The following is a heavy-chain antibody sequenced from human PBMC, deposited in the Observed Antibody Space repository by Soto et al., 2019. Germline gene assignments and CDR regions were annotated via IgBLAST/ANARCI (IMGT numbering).Heavy chain of an antibody. CDR1: GGSISSGGYY. Sequence: QVQLQESGPRLVKPSQTLSLTCTVSGGSISSGGYYWTWIRQHPGKGLEWIGYNYYSGITYYNPSLKSRVTXSXXXSXXQFSLKLSSVTAADTAVYYCARGSSIAGLYYGMDVWGQGTTVTVSS. V-gene: IGHV4-31*03. J-gene: IGHJ6*02. CDR2: NYYSGIT. D-gene: IGHD6-6*01. CDR3: ARGSSIAGLYYGMDV.